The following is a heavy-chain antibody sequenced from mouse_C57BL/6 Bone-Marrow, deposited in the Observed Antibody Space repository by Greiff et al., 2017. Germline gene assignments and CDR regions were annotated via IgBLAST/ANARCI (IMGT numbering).Heavy chain of an antibody. Sequence: VQLQQSGPELVKPGASVKISCKASGYAFSSSWMNWVKQRPGKGLEWIGRIYPGDGDTNYNGKFKGKATLTADKSSSTAYMQLSSLTSEDSAVYFCARGGDYYGSTYFDYWGQGTTLTVSS. CDR3: ARGGDYYGSTYFDY. J-gene: IGHJ2*01. CDR1: GYAFSSSW. CDR2: IYPGDGDT. D-gene: IGHD1-1*01. V-gene: IGHV1-82*01.